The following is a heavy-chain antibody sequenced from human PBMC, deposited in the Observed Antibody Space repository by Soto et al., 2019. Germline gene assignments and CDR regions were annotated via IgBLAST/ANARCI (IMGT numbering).Heavy chain of an antibody. CDR2: IIPIFGTA. CDR1: GGTFSSYA. D-gene: IGHD2-15*01. CDR3: ARVSGVGRRHFYYGMEG. J-gene: IGHJ6*02. V-gene: IGHV1-69*06. Sequence: QVQLVQSGAEVKKPGSSVKVSCKASGGTFSSYAISWVRQAPGQGLEWMGGIIPIFGTANYAQKFQGRVIITADKSTSTGYMELSSLRSEDTAVYYCARVSGVGRRHFYYGMEGWGQGTTVTVSS.